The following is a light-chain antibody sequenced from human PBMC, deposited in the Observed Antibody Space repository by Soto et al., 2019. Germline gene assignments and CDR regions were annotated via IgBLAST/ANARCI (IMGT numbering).Light chain of an antibody. CDR2: GAS. V-gene: IGKV3-15*01. J-gene: IGKJ4*01. CDR1: QSVGSN. CDR3: QQYDDWPPA. Sequence: ETVMTQSPATLSLSPGERATLSCRASQSVGSNLVWYQQKPGQAPRFLIYGASTRATGIPARFRGSGSGTEFTLTIDSLQSEDFAVYHCQQYDDWPPAFGGGTKVEIK.